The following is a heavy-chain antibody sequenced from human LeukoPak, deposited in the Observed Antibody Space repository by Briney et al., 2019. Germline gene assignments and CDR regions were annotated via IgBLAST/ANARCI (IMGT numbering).Heavy chain of an antibody. Sequence: ASVTVSCTASGYTFTSYAMHWVRQAPGQRLEWMGWINAGNGNTKYSQKFQGRVTITRDTSASTAYMELSSLRSEDTAVYYCASEVAYYDSSGYHDYWGPGTLVTVSS. D-gene: IGHD3-22*01. V-gene: IGHV1-3*01. CDR2: INAGNGNT. CDR3: ASEVAYYDSSGYHDY. CDR1: GYTFTSYA. J-gene: IGHJ4*02.